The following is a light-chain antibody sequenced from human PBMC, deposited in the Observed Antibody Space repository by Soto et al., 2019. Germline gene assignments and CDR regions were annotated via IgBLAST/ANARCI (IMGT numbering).Light chain of an antibody. Sequence: EIVLTQSPATLSLSPGERATLSCRASQSVSSYLAWYQQKPGQAPRLLIYDASNRATGIPARFSGSGSGTDFTLTISSLEPEDLAVYYCQQCNNWPPTFGQGTNLEI. CDR3: QQCNNWPPT. CDR1: QSVSSY. CDR2: DAS. V-gene: IGKV3-11*01. J-gene: IGKJ2*01.